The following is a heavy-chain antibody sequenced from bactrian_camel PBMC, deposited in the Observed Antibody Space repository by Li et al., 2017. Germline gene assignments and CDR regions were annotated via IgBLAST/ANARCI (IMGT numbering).Heavy chain of an antibody. CDR1: GYTVSRTC. CDR2: ICGSGYT. Sequence: VESGGGSVQAGGSLRLSCAASGYTVSRTCMGWFRQAPGKEREGVAAICGSGYTDYAGSVAGRFTVSKGNAKNALLLQMDNLRPEDSAIYYCAAARIGFPSLARYLYAYRGPGTQVTVS. D-gene: IGHD1*01. J-gene: IGHJ4*01. V-gene: IGHV3S53*01. CDR3: AAARIGFPSLARYLYAY.